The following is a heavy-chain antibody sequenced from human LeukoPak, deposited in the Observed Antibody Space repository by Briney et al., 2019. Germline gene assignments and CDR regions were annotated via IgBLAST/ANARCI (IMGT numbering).Heavy chain of an antibody. CDR2: LSGDGSDT. Sequence: GGSLRLSCQASGFPFSTFPMSWVRQAPGKGLEWVSTLSGDGSDTYCADSVKGRFTISRDTSKNTLFLQMNSLRADDTAIYYCTKGGHGDYWGQGTMVTVSS. CDR3: TKGGHGDY. V-gene: IGHV3-23*01. J-gene: IGHJ4*02. CDR1: GFPFSTFP. D-gene: IGHD2-21*02.